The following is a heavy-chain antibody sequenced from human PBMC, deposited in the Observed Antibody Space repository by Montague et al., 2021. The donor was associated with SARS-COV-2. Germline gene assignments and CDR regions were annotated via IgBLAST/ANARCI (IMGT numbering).Heavy chain of an antibody. D-gene: IGHD2-15*01. CDR3: ASAGGGSSYNYYGLDV. Sequence: SETLSLTCAVYDGSFSDYSWTWIRQPPGKGLEWIGEINHRGSTNYNPSLKSRASISVDTSKNQFSLTVGSVTAADTAVYYCASAGGGSSYNYYGLDVWGQGTTVTVSS. J-gene: IGHJ6*02. V-gene: IGHV4-34*01. CDR1: DGSFSDYS. CDR2: INHRGST.